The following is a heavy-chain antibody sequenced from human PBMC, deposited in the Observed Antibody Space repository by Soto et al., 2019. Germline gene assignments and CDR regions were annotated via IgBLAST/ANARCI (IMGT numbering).Heavy chain of an antibody. J-gene: IGHJ4*02. CDR1: GYTFTSYG. D-gene: IGHD6-6*01. Sequence: GASVKVSFKTSGYTFTSYGISWVRQAPGQGLEWMGWISAYNGNTNYAQKLQGRVTMTTDTSTSTAYMELRSLRSDDTAVYYCARDPWTSIAAPNLDYWGQGTLVTVS. V-gene: IGHV1-18*01. CDR2: ISAYNGNT. CDR3: ARDPWTSIAAPNLDY.